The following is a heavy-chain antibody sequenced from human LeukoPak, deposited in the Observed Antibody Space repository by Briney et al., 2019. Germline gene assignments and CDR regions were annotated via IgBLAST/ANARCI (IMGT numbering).Heavy chain of an antibody. CDR2: IYYSGST. V-gene: IGHV4-59*01. Sequence: KSSETLSLTCTVSGGSISSYYWSWIRQPPGKGLEWIGYIYYSGSTNYNPSLKSRVTISVDTSKNQFSLKLSSVTAADTAVYYCARVRGYDFWSGYPDAFDIWGQGTMVTVSS. CDR1: GGSISSYY. D-gene: IGHD3-3*01. CDR3: ARVRGYDFWSGYPDAFDI. J-gene: IGHJ3*02.